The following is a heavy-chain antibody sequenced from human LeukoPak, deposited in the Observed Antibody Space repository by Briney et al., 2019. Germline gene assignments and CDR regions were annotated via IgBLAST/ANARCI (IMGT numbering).Heavy chain of an antibody. CDR3: ARQGRMANSPDYDILTGYSTPPNDAFDI. D-gene: IGHD3-9*01. J-gene: IGHJ3*02. Sequence: SVTLSLTCTVSGGYNATSHYLGRSSRRPAAEVLLLPGWFYSCGIPSYHPALKSRVTISVDTSKNQFSLKLSSVTAADTAVYYCARQGRMANSPDYDILTGYSTPPNDAFDIWGQGTMVTVSS. CDR2: FYSCGIP. CDR1: GGYNATSHYL. V-gene: IGHV4-61*02.